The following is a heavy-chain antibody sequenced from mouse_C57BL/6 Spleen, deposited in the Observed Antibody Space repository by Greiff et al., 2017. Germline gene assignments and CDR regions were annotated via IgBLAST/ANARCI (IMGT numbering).Heavy chain of an antibody. Sequence: VQLQQPGAELVKPGASVKVSCKASGYTFTSYWMHWVKQRPGQGLEWIGRIHPSDSDTNYNQKFKGKATLTVDKSSSTAYMQLSSLTSEDSAVYYCAIWGITTVVATSPFAYWGQGTLVTVSA. D-gene: IGHD1-1*01. V-gene: IGHV1-74*01. CDR1: GYTFTSYW. J-gene: IGHJ3*01. CDR2: IHPSDSDT. CDR3: AIWGITTVVATSPFAY.